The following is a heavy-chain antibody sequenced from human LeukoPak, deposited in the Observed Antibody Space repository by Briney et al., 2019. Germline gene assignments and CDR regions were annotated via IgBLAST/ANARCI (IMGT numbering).Heavy chain of an antibody. CDR1: GDSVSSNSAV. CDR2: TYYRSKWYN. D-gene: IGHD6-13*01. CDR3: ARERGSSWYVI. V-gene: IGHV6-1*01. J-gene: IGHJ3*02. Sequence: SQSLSLTCAISGDSVSSNSAVWNWIRQSPSRGLEWLGRTYYRSKWYNDYAVSVKSRITINPDTSKNQFSLQLNSVTSEDTAVYYCARERGSSWYVIWGQGTMVTVSS.